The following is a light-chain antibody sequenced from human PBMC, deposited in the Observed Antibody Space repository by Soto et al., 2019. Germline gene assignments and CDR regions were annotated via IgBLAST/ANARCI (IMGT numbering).Light chain of an antibody. CDR3: QSYDSSRSGHVV. CDR1: SSNIGAGYD. Sequence: QSVLTQPPSVSGAPGQRVTISCTGSSSNIGAGYDVHWYQQLPGTAPKLLIYGNSKRPSGVPDRFSGSKSGTSASLAITGLQAEDEADYYCQSYDSSRSGHVVFGGGPKVTVL. CDR2: GNS. J-gene: IGLJ2*01. V-gene: IGLV1-40*01.